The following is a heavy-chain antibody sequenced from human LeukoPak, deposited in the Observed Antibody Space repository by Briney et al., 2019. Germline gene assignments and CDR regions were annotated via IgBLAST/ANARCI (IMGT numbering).Heavy chain of an antibody. CDR3: ARYRNEALFAFDI. V-gene: IGHV4-59*01. J-gene: IGHJ3*02. CDR1: GDSISNYY. Sequence: KPSETLSLTCTVSGDSISNYYWSWIRQPPGKGLEWIGYIYYSGSTNYNPSLKSRVTISVDRSKNQFSLKLSSVTAADTAVYYCARYRNEALFAFDIWGQGTMVTVSS. CDR2: IYYSGST. D-gene: IGHD1-14*01.